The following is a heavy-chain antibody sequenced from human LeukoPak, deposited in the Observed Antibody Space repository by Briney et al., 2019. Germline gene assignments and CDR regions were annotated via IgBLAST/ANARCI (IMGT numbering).Heavy chain of an antibody. CDR2: INPTSGVT. CDR1: VYTCTDCY. J-gene: IGHJ4*02. CDR3: ARDRSGSFLY. Sequence: ASVKLSCKASVYTCTDCYMHWVRQAPGEGLEWLGWINPTSGVTNYAQKFQGRVTMTSDTSISTAYMELSRLRSDDTAVYYCARDRSGSFLYWGQGTLVTVSS. V-gene: IGHV1-2*02. D-gene: IGHD6-19*01.